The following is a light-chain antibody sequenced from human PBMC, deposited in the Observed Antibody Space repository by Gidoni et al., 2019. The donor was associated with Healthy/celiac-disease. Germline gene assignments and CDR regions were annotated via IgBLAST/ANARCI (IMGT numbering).Light chain of an antibody. V-gene: IGKV1-39*01. CDR1: QSISSY. CDR3: QQSYSTPLT. CDR2: AAS. J-gene: IGKJ4*01. Sequence: DIQMTQSPSSLSASVGARVTITCLASQSISSYLNWYQQKPGKAPKLLIYAASSLQSGVPSRFSGSGSGTDFTLTISSLQPEDFATYYCQQSYSTPLTFXGXTKVEIK.